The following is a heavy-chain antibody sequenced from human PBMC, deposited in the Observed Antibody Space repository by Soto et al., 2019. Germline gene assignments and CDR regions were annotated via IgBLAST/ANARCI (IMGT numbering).Heavy chain of an antibody. CDR3: ARDSYDFWSTTRLFDP. CDR2: IYYSGST. V-gene: IGHV4-31*03. J-gene: IGHJ5*02. Sequence: PSETLSLTCTVSGGSISSGGYYWSWIRQHPGKGLEWIGYIYYSGSTYYNPSLKSRVTISVDTSKNQFSLKLSSVTAADTAVYYCARDSYDFWSTTRLFDPWGQGTLVTVSS. D-gene: IGHD3-3*01. CDR1: GGSISSGGYY.